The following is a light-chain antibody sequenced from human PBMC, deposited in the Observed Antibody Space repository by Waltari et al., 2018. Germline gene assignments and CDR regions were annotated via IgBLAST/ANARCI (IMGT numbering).Light chain of an antibody. CDR1: QVIETD. V-gene: IGKV1-6*01. Sequence: AIQMTQSPSSLSASVCDRVTLTCRASQVIETDLGWYQQKPRKAPNLLIHSASTLQGGVPSRFSGSGSGTDFTLTINGLQPEDFATYYCLQDYDYPLIFGGGTKVEIK. CDR2: SAS. J-gene: IGKJ4*01. CDR3: LQDYDYPLI.